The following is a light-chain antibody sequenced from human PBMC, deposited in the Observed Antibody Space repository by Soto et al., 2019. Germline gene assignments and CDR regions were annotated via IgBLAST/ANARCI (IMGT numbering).Light chain of an antibody. CDR2: EVS. CDR1: SSDVGGYDY. V-gene: IGLV2-14*01. Sequence: QSVLTQPASVSGSPGQSITISCTGTSSDVGGYDYVSWYQQYPGKAPKLIIFEVSNRPSGVSHRFSGSKSGNTASLTISGLQAEDEADYYCSSYTSSTTLAFGTGTKLTVL. J-gene: IGLJ1*01. CDR3: SSYTSSTTLA.